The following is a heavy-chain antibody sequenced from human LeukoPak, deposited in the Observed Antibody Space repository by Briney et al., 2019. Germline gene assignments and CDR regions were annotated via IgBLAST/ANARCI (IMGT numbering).Heavy chain of an antibody. V-gene: IGHV1-8*03. Sequence: ASVKVSCKASGYTFTSYDINWVRQATGQGLEWMGWMNPNSGNTGYAQKFQGRVTITRSTSISTAYMELSSLRSEDTAVYYCARYGGPTYYYYYYMDVWGKGTTVTVSS. CDR3: ARYGGPTYYYYYYMDV. J-gene: IGHJ6*03. D-gene: IGHD4/OR15-4a*01. CDR1: GYTFTSYD. CDR2: MNPNSGNT.